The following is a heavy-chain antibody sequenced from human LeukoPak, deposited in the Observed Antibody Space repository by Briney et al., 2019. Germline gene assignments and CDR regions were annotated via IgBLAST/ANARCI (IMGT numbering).Heavy chain of an antibody. CDR3: ARGHCSGETCYWIDY. D-gene: IGHD2-15*01. J-gene: IGHJ4*02. V-gene: IGHV1-18*01. CDR1: GYTFTSYG. Sequence: ASVKVSCKAYGYTFTSYGINWVRQAPGQGLEWMGWISTEYDKTDYAQNVQDRVIMTKDTSTSTVYMDLRSLRSDDTAVYYCARGHCSGETCYWIDYWGQGTLVTVSS. CDR2: ISTEYDKT.